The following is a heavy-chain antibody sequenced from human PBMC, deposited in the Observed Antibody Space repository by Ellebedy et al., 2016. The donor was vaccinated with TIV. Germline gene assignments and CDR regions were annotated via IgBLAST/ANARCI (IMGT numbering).Heavy chain of an antibody. D-gene: IGHD3/OR15-3a*01. J-gene: IGHJ6*02. CDR3: ARTGVTVHRGAGNYGLDV. Sequence: MPSETLSLTCTVSGGSISTYYWTWIRQPPGKGLEWIGYILHSGTAFYNPSLRTRVFMSVDMSKNQFSLRLRSVTAADTAVYYRARTGVTVHRGAGNYGLDVWGPGTTVTVSS. V-gene: IGHV4-59*04. CDR2: ILHSGTA. CDR1: GGSISTYY.